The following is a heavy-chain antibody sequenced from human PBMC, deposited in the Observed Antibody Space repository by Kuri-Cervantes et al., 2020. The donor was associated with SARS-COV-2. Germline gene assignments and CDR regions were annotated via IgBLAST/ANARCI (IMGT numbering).Heavy chain of an antibody. CDR1: GFTVNSNY. CDR2: IYSGGST. D-gene: IGHD1-1*01. V-gene: IGHV3-53*05. CDR3: ARDLGTIQGRDY. Sequence: GGSLRLSCAASGFTVNSNYMSWVRQAPGKGLEWVSVIYSGGSTYYADSVKDRFTISRDNSKNTLYLQMNSLRAEDTAVYYCARDLGTIQGRDYWGQGTLVTVSS. J-gene: IGHJ4*02.